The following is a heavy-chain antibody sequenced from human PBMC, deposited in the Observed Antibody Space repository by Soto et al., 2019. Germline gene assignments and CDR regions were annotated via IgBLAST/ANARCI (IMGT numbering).Heavy chain of an antibody. CDR2: IIPIFGTA. J-gene: IGHJ5*02. D-gene: IGHD4-4*01. Sequence: ASVKVTCKAFGYTFSSYAIIWVRQAPGQGLEWMGGIIPIFGTANYAQKFQGRVTITADESTSTAYMELSSLRSEDTAVYYCARDNSNYWFDPWGQGTLVNLSS. CDR3: ARDNSNYWFDP. CDR1: GYTFSSYA. V-gene: IGHV1-69*13.